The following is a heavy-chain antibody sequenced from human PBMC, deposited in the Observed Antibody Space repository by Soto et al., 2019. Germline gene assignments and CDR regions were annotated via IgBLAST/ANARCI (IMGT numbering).Heavy chain of an antibody. D-gene: IGHD2-15*01. V-gene: IGHV1-3*01. CDR1: GYTFTSYA. Sequence: QVQLVQSGAEVKKPGASVKVSCKASGYTFTSYAMHWVRQAPGQRLEWMGWINAGNGNTKYSQKFQGRVTITRDTCASTGYRELSSLSSEDTPAYYCAIGPGGPDGPGDYWGQGTLVTVSS. CDR2: INAGNGNT. CDR3: AIGPGGPDGPGDY. J-gene: IGHJ4*02.